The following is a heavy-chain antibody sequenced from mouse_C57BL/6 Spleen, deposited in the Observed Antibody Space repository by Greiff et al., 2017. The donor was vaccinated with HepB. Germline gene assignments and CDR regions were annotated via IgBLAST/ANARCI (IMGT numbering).Heavy chain of an antibody. CDR2: IDPSDSYT. CDR3: ARGTYYSSWFAY. J-gene: IGHJ3*01. Sequence: QVQLKQPGAELVKPGASVKLSCKASGYTFTSYWMQWVKQRPGQGLEWIGEIDPSDSYTNYNQKFKGKATLTVDTSSSTAYMQLSSLTSEDSAVYYCARGTYYSSWFAYWGQGTLVTVSA. V-gene: IGHV1-50*01. CDR1: GYTFTSYW. D-gene: IGHD2-12*01.